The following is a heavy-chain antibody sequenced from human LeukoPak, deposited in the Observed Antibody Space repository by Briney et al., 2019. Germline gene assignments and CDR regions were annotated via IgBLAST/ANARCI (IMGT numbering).Heavy chain of an antibody. J-gene: IGHJ4*02. CDR3: ARDGSEYDILTGYPKDY. CDR2: ISAYNGNT. CDR1: GYTFTSYG. D-gene: IGHD3-9*01. Sequence: ASVKVSCKASGYTFTSYGISWVRQAPGQELEWMGWISAYNGNTNYAQKLQGRVTMTTDTSTSTAYMELRSLRSDDTAVYYRARDGSEYDILTGYPKDYWGQGTLVTVSS. V-gene: IGHV1-18*01.